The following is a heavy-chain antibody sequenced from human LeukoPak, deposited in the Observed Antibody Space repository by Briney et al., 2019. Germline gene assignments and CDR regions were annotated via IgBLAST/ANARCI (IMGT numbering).Heavy chain of an antibody. Sequence: GGSLRLSCAASGFTFSNYGMHWVRQAPGKGLKWVSVIYSDDRIYYADSVKGRFTISRHNFKNTVYLQMNSLRTEDTALYYCAREGRGSQNLPYGLDVWGQGTTVTVSS. CDR1: GFTFSNYG. J-gene: IGHJ6*02. CDR2: IYSDDRI. D-gene: IGHD3-10*01. CDR3: AREGRGSQNLPYGLDV. V-gene: IGHV3-NL1*01.